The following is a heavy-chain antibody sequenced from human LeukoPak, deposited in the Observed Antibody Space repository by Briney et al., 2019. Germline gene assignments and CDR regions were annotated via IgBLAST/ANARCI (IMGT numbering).Heavy chain of an antibody. J-gene: IGHJ3*02. CDR2: IWYDGSNK. V-gene: IGHV3-33*01. CDR1: GFTFSSYG. D-gene: IGHD3-22*01. CDR3: ARDGDYYDSSGVAGAFDI. Sequence: GRSLRLSCAASGFTFSSYGMHWVRQAPGKGLEWEAVIWYDGSNKYYADSVKGRFTISRDNSKNTLYLQMNSLRAEDTAVYYCARDGDYYDSSGVAGAFDIWGQGTMVTVSS.